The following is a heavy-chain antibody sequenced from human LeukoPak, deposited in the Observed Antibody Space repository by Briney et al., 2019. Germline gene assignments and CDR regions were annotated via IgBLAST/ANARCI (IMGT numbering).Heavy chain of an antibody. CDR2: INQDGSDK. Sequence: GGSLRLSCAASGFTFSSYWMSWVRQPPGKGLEWVANINQDGSDKYYVESVKGRFTISRDNAKNSLYLQMNTLRDEDTAVYYCARDFSSWLGGPFDYWGQGTLVTVSS. J-gene: IGHJ4*02. D-gene: IGHD2-15*01. CDR3: ARDFSSWLGGPFDY. V-gene: IGHV3-7*01. CDR1: GFTFSSYW.